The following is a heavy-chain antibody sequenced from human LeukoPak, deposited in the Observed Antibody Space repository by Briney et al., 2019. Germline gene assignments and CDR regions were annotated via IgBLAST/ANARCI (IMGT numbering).Heavy chain of an antibody. CDR3: ARVNYYGSGSSLSTHFDY. V-gene: IGHV3-66*01. J-gene: IGHJ4*02. Sequence: GGSLRLSCAASGFTVSSNYMSWVRQAPGKGLEWVSVIYSGGSTYYADSVKGRFTISRDNSKNTLYLQMSSLRAEDTAVYYCARVNYYGSGSSLSTHFDYWGQGTLVTVSS. CDR1: GFTVSSNY. CDR2: IYSGGST. D-gene: IGHD3-10*01.